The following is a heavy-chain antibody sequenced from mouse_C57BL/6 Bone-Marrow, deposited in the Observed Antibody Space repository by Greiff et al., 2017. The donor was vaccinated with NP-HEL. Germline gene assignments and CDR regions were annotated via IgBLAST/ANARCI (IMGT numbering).Heavy chain of an antibody. Sequence: QVQLQQSGPELVKPGASVKISCKASGYAFSSSWMNWVKQRPGKGLEWIGRIYPGDGDTNYNGKFKGKATLTADKSSSTAYMQLSSLTSEDSAVYFCARKVVLRYYAMYYWGQGTSVTVSS. CDR3: ARKVVLRYYAMYY. D-gene: IGHD1-1*01. J-gene: IGHJ4*01. V-gene: IGHV1-82*01. CDR2: IYPGDGDT. CDR1: GYAFSSSW.